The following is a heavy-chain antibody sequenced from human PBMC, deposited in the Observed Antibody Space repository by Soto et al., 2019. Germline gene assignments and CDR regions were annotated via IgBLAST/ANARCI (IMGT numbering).Heavy chain of an antibody. D-gene: IGHD5-12*01. CDR2: TYFRYKWYN. CDR3: AKGENLGPKTGYAFDP. CDR1: GDSPSSNTAS. J-gene: IGHJ5*02. Sequence: SQTLTLTCVISGDSPSSNTASWNWIRQSPSRGLEWLGRTYFRYKWYNDYADSVKSRIIINPDTSNNRFPLQLNSIPPDDTAVYFRAKGENLGPKTGYAFDPWGQGIMVTVSS. V-gene: IGHV6-1*01.